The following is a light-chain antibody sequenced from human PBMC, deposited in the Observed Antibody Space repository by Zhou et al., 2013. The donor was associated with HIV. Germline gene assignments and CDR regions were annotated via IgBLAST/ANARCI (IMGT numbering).Light chain of an antibody. CDR2: DAS. J-gene: IGKJ2*01. CDR3: QQYGSSPPYT. V-gene: IGKV3-11*01. CDR1: QSINGD. Sequence: IVLTQSPATLSVSPGERATLSCRASQSINGDLAWYQQKAGQAPRLLIYDASIRATGVPARFRGSGSGTNFTLTISSLEPEDVAVYYCQQYGSSPPYTFGQGTKLEIK.